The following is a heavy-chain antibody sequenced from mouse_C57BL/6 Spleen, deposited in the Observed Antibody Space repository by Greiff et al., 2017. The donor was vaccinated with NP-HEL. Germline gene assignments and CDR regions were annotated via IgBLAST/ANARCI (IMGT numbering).Heavy chain of an antibody. Sequence: QVQLQQPGAELVRPGTSVKLSCKASGYTFTSYWMHWVKQRPGQGLEWIGVIDPSDSYTNCNQKFKGKATLTVDTSSSTAYMQLSSLASEDSAVYYCARSGTSAMDYWGQGTSVTVSS. CDR3: ARSGTSAMDY. CDR1: GYTFTSYW. J-gene: IGHJ4*01. CDR2: IDPSDSYT. V-gene: IGHV1-59*01. D-gene: IGHD2-14*01.